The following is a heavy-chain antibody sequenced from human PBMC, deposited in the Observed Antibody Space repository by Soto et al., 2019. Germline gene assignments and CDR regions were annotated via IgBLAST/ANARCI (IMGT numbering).Heavy chain of an antibody. D-gene: IGHD5-12*01. CDR2: ISTHNGNT. J-gene: IGHJ4*02. CDR3: ARSGNGYDFSPLDY. V-gene: IGHV1-18*01. CDR1: GYRFTRYG. Sequence: ASVKVSCTASGYRFTRYGFTWVRQAPGQGLEWMGWISTHNGNTNYAQKLQGRVTLTTDTSTSTAYMEIESLTSDDTAMYYCARSGNGYDFSPLDYWGQGTLVTVSS.